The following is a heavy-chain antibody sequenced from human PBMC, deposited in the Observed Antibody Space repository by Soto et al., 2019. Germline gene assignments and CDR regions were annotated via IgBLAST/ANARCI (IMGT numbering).Heavy chain of an antibody. CDR1: GFTFSGSA. V-gene: IGHV3-73*01. Sequence: GSLRLSCAASGFTFSGSAMHWVRQASGRGLEWVGRIRSKANSYATAYAASVKGRFTISRDDSKNTAYLQMNSLKTEDTAVYYCTRSREYYYDSSGSPPDYWGQGTLVTVSS. CDR3: TRSREYYYDSSGSPPDY. J-gene: IGHJ4*02. D-gene: IGHD3-22*01. CDR2: IRSKANSYAT.